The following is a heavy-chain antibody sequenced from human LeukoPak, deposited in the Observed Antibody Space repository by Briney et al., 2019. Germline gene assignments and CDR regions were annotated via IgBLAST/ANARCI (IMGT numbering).Heavy chain of an antibody. CDR1: GGSISSSSYY. CDR2: IYYSGNT. Sequence: KPSETLSLTCTVSGGSISSSSYYWGWIRQPPGKGLEWIGSIYYSGNTYFNPSLKSRVTISVDTSKNQFALKLSSVTAADTAFYCCARHSNGYFDYWGQGTLVTVSS. J-gene: IGHJ4*02. CDR3: ARHSNGYFDY. D-gene: IGHD3-22*01. V-gene: IGHV4-39*01.